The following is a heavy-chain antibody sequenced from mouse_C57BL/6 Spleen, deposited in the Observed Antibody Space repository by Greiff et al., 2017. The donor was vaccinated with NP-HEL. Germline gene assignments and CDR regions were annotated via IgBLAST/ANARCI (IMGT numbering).Heavy chain of an antibody. D-gene: IGHD2-4*01. Sequence: VKQRPGQGLEWIGEIDPSDSYTNYNQKFKGKSTLTVDKSSSTAYMQLSSLTSEDSAVYYCARLGDYDGWGQGTTLTVSS. CDR2: IDPSDSYT. J-gene: IGHJ2*01. V-gene: IGHV1-69*01. CDR3: ARLGDYDG.